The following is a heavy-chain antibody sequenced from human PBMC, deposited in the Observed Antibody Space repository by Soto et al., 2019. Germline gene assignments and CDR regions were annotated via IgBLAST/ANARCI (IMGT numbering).Heavy chain of an antibody. CDR2: IYWDDYK. CDR1: GFSLSTSGVG. D-gene: IGHD3-16*01. J-gene: IGHJ4*02. V-gene: IGHV2-5*02. CDR3: VPKGGGDRILDY. Sequence: QITLKESGPALVKPTQTLTLTCTFSGFSLSTSGVGVGWIRQPPGEALEWLALIYWDDYKHFSPSLESRLTIPKDTSKNPVVLRMTNMDPVDTATYFCVPKGGGDRILDYWGQGTLVTVSS.